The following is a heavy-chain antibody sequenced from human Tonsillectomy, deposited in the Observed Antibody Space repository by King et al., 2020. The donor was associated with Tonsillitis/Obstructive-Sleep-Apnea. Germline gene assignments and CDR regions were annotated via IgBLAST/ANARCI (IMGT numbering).Heavy chain of an antibody. CDR2: VYYSGRT. CDR1: GGSISSSSYF. D-gene: IGHD1-1*01. CDR3: AGGTFKNTTTWFDP. V-gene: IGHV4-39*02. Sequence: LPLQESGPGLVKPSETLSLTCTVPGGSISSSSYFWAWIRQPPGKGLEWIGSVYYSGRTYYNPSLKSRVTISVDTSKNHFSLRLNSVTAADTAVYYCAGGTFKNTTTWFDPWGQGTLVTVSS. J-gene: IGHJ5*02.